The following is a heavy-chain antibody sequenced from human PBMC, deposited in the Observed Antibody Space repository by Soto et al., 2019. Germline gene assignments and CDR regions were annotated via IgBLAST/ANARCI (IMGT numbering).Heavy chain of an antibody. CDR3: AKDEEGAMIVVHGTKGFDY. D-gene: IGHD3-22*01. CDR1: GFTFSSYA. V-gene: IGHV3-23*01. J-gene: IGHJ4*02. CDR2: ISGSGGST. Sequence: GGSLRLSCAASGFTFSSYAMSWVRQAPGKGLEWVSAISGSGGSTYYADSVKGRFTISRDNSKNTLYLQMNSLRAEDTAVYYCAKDEEGAMIVVHGTKGFDYWGQGTLVTVSS.